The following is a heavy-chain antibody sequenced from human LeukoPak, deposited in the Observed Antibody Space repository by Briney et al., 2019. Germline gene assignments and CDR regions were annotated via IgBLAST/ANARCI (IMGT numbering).Heavy chain of an antibody. CDR1: GFTFSSYA. CDR2: ISSNGGST. D-gene: IGHD3-22*01. V-gene: IGHV3-64*01. Sequence: GGSLRPSCAASGFTFSSYAMHWVRQAPGKGLEYVSAISSNGGSTYYANSVKGRFTISRDNSKNTLYLQMGSLRAEDMAVYYCARDPYDSSGYNYWGQGTLVTVSS. J-gene: IGHJ4*02. CDR3: ARDPYDSSGYNY.